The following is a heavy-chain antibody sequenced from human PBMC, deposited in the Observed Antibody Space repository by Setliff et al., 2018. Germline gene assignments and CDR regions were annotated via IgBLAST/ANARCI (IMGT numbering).Heavy chain of an antibody. D-gene: IGHD3-10*01. V-gene: IGHV1-3*04. Sequence: ASVKVSCKTSGYNFSTYAIHWVRQAPGQRLEWMGWINTGNGNTKYSQKFQGRLILSRDTSANIAYMELHSLTSEDRAVYYCARGRANYYFSGSFMDYWGQGTLVTVSS. CDR3: ARGRANYYFSGSFMDY. CDR1: GYNFSTYA. CDR2: INTGNGNT. J-gene: IGHJ4*02.